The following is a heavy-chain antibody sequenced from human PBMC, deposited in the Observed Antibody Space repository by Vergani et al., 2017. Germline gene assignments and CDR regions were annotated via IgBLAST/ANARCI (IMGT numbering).Heavy chain of an antibody. Sequence: QLQLQESGPGLVKPSETLSLTCTVSGGSISSSSYYWGWIRQPPGKGLEWIGSIYYSGSTYYNPSLKSRVTISVDTSKNQFSLKLSSVTAADTAVYYCARASIASTLYYFDYWGQGTLVTVSS. V-gene: IGHV4-39*01. CDR3: ARASIASTLYYFDY. CDR1: GGSISSSSYY. J-gene: IGHJ4*02. D-gene: IGHD3-3*02. CDR2: IYYSGST.